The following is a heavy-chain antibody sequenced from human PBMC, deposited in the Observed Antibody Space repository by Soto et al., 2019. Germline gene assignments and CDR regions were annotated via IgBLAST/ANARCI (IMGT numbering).Heavy chain of an antibody. CDR2: ISYDGSNK. J-gene: IGHJ6*02. CDR3: AKDGREPRFYYYYGMDV. V-gene: IGHV3-30*18. CDR1: GFTFSSYG. Sequence: GGSLRLSCAASGFTFSSYGMHWVRQAPGKGLEWVAVISYDGSNKYYADSVKGRFTISRDNSKNTLYLQMNSLRAEDTAVYYCAKDGREPRFYYYYGMDVWGQGTTVTVS. D-gene: IGHD1-26*01.